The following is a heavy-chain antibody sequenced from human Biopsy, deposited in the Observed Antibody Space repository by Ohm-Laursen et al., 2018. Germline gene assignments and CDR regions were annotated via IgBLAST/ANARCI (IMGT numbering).Heavy chain of an antibody. CDR1: GGSISSYY. CDR2: VYNGGIT. J-gene: IGHJ5*02. V-gene: IGHV4-59*01. D-gene: IGHD3-3*01. CDR3: ARTPRDSFWSGSYKRGLWFDP. Sequence: GTLSLTCTVSGGSISSYYWTWIRQTPGKGLEWIGHVYNGGITNYNPSLKSRVTISKDTSKNQFSLQLSSVTAADTAVYYCARTPRDSFWSGSYKRGLWFDPWGQGTLVTVSS.